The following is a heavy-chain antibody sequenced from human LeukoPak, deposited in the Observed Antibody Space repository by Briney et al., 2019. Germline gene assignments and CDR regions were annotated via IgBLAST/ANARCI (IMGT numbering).Heavy chain of an antibody. J-gene: IGHJ4*02. CDR3: ARVAVAGTSFDY. Sequence: GGSLRLSCAASGFTFSSYEMNWVRQAPGKGLEWVSYISSSGSTTYYADSVKGRFTISRDNAKNSLYLQMNSLRAEDTAVYYCARVAVAGTSFDYWGQGTLVTVSS. D-gene: IGHD6-19*01. V-gene: IGHV3-48*03. CDR1: GFTFSSYE. CDR2: ISSSGSTT.